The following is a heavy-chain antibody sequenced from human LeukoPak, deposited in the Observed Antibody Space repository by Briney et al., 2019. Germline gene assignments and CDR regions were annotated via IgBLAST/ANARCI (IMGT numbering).Heavy chain of an antibody. Sequence: SETPSLTCTVSGGSISSYYWSWIRQPPGKGLEWIGYIYYSGSTNSNPSLKSRVTISVDTSKNQFSLKLSSVTAADTAVYYCARGDQWLVSYFDYWGQGTLVTVSS. CDR1: GGSISSYY. CDR3: ARGDQWLVSYFDY. V-gene: IGHV4-59*01. D-gene: IGHD6-19*01. J-gene: IGHJ4*02. CDR2: IYYSGST.